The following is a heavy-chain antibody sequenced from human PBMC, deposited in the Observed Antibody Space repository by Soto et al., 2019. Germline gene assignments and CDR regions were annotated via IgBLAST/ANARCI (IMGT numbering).Heavy chain of an antibody. CDR3: TRVGGYYGDYPNFDY. D-gene: IGHD4-17*01. CDR2: IYYTGST. V-gene: IGHV4-59*01. Sequence: TLSLTCTVSGSSISPYYWSWIRQPPGKGLEWIGYIYYTGSTKYNPSLKSRVTISLGTSRNQLSLKLSSVTAADTAVYYCTRVGGYYGDYPNFDYWGPGTLVTVSS. CDR1: GSSISPYY. J-gene: IGHJ4*02.